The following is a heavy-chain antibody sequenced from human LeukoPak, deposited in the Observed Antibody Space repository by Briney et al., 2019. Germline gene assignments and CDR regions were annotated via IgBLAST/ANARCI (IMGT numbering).Heavy chain of an antibody. CDR3: ARGQGATVPQVGKNWFDP. D-gene: IGHD1-26*01. CDR2: VNESGGT. CDR1: IDFFSNYH. V-gene: IGHV4-34*01. Sequence: SETLSLTCAVYIDFFSNYHWNWIRQTPAKGMEWIGEVNESGGTNISPSLRSRVILSVDTSKNQFSLKLISVTVADTAIYYCARGQGATVPQVGKNWFDPWGQGTRVTVSS. J-gene: IGHJ5*02.